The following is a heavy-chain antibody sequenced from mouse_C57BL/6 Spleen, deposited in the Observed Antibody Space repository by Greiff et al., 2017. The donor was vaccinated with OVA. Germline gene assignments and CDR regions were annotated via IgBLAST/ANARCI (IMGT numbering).Heavy chain of an antibody. D-gene: IGHD1-1*01. CDR1: GFTFSSYA. J-gene: IGHJ2*01. Sequence: DVMLVESGGGLVKPGGSLKLSCAASGFTFSSYAMSWVRQTPEKRLEWVATISDGGSYTYYPDNVKGRFTISRDNAKNNLYLQMSQLKSEDTAMDYCARAQTIYGSSWNYFDDWGQGTTLTVSS. CDR2: ISDGGSYT. V-gene: IGHV5-4*03. CDR3: ARAQTIYGSSWNYFDD.